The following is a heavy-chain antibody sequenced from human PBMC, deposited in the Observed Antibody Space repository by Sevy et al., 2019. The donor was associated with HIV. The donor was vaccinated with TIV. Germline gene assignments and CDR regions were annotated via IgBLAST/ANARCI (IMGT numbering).Heavy chain of an antibody. V-gene: IGHV3-30*03. CDR3: ASDVYYSDGSGYDFEH. CDR2: ISYDGSNK. Sequence: GGSLRLSCAASGFTFSSYGMHWVRQAPGKGLEWVAVISYDGSNKYYADSVKGRFTISRDNSKNTLYLQMNSLRPEDTAVYYCASDVYYSDGSGYDFEHWGHGTLVTVSS. CDR1: GFTFSSYG. J-gene: IGHJ4*01. D-gene: IGHD3-22*01.